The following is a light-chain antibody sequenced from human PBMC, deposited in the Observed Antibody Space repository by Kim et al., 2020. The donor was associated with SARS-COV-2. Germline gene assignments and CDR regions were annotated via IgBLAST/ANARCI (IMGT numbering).Light chain of an antibody. J-gene: IGLJ2*01. V-gene: IGLV1-47*01. CDR1: SSNIGSNY. CDR3: AAWDNSLSGPV. CDR2: RNN. Sequence: QSVLTQPPSASGTPGQRVSISCSGSSSNIGSNYVFWYQQLPETAPKLLIYRNNQRPSGVPDRFSGSKSGTSASMAISGLRSEDEADYYCAAWDNSLSGPVFGGGTQRTVL.